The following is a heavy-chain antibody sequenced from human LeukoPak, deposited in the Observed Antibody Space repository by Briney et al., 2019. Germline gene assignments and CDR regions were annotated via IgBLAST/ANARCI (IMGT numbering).Heavy chain of an antibody. J-gene: IGHJ4*02. V-gene: IGHV3-43D*03. Sequence: GGSLRLSCAASGFTFDNYAMHWVRQAPGKGLEWVSLISWDGGSTYYADSVKGRFTISRDNSKNSLYLQMNSLRAEDTALYYCAKGRGGIGYFDYRGQGTLVTVSS. CDR3: AKGRGGIGYFDY. D-gene: IGHD3-16*01. CDR2: ISWDGGST. CDR1: GFTFDNYA.